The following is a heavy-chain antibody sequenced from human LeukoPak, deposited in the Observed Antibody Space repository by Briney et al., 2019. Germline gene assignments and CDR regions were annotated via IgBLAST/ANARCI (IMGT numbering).Heavy chain of an antibody. J-gene: IGHJ3*02. Sequence: RGSLRLSCAASGFTFSSYVMHWVRQAPGKGLEWVAFIRYDGSNKYYADSVKGRFTISRDNAKNSLYLQMNSLRAEDTAVYYCARVSILIVPYYAFDIWGQGTMVTVSS. V-gene: IGHV3-30*02. CDR2: IRYDGSNK. CDR1: GFTFSSYV. D-gene: IGHD2/OR15-2a*01. CDR3: ARVSILIVPYYAFDI.